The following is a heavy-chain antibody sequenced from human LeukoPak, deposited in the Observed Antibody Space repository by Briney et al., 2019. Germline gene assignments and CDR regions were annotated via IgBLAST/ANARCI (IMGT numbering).Heavy chain of an antibody. CDR3: ARDGTMSTRAPGGVPDY. J-gene: IGHJ4*02. Sequence: ASVKVSCKTSGYTFTDYYVHWVRQAPGQELEGMRWISPNSGRAYYEQKFQGRVTMTRDTSITTAYMELSRLKSDDTAVYYCARDGTMSTRAPGGVPDYWGQGTLVTVSS. CDR1: GYTFTDYY. D-gene: IGHD3-10*02. CDR2: ISPNSGRA. V-gene: IGHV1-2*02.